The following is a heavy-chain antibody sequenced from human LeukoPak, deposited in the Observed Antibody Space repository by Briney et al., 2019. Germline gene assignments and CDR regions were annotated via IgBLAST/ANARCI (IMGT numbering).Heavy chain of an antibody. D-gene: IGHD5-18*01. CDR2: ISYDGSNK. J-gene: IGHJ4*02. CDR3: AKGGTAMVY. CDR1: GFTFSSYG. V-gene: IGHV3-30*18. Sequence: GGSLRLSCAASGFTFSSYGMHWVRQAPGKGLEWVAVISYDGSNKYYADSVKGRFTISRDNSKNTLYLQMNSLRAEDTAVYYCAKGGTAMVYWGQGTLVTVSS.